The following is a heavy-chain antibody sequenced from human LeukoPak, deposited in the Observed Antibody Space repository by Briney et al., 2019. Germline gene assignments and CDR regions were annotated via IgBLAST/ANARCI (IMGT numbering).Heavy chain of an antibody. V-gene: IGHV4-4*07. CDR3: ARGAPSDY. CDR2: IYTSWTT. J-gene: IGHJ4*02. CDR1: GGSISGGSISSYY. Sequence: SETLSLTCTVSGGSISGGSISSYYWSWVRQPAGKGLEWIGRIYTSWTTNYNPSLKSRVTMSVDTSKNQFSLKLHSVTAADTAVYYCARGAPSDYWGQGTLVTVSS.